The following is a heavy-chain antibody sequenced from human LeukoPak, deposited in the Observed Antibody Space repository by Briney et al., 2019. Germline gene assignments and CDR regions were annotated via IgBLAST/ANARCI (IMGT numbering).Heavy chain of an antibody. CDR1: GGSISSGDYY. CDR3: ARDLLAGYAFDI. J-gene: IGHJ3*02. D-gene: IGHD2-8*02. V-gene: IGHV4-30-4*08. Sequence: SQTLSLTCTVSGGSISSGDYYWSWIRQPPGKGLEWIGYIYYSGSTYYNPSLKSRVSISVDTSKNQFSLKLSSVTAADTAVYYCARDLLAGYAFDIWGQGTMVTVSS. CDR2: IYYSGST.